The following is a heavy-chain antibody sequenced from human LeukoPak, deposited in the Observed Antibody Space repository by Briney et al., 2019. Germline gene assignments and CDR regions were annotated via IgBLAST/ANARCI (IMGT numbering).Heavy chain of an antibody. V-gene: IGHV1-24*01. D-gene: IGHD1-14*01. J-gene: IGHJ3*02. Sequence: ASVKVSCKVPGYTLTDSSMHWVRQAPGEGLEWMGGFHPRDGEPIYAGKFQGRISMTEDTSTDTAYMELSRLKTDDTAVYYCSTDEPRRRRRSHPFHIWGQGTLVTVSS. CDR1: GYTLTDSS. CDR3: STDEPRRRRRSHPFHI. CDR2: FHPRDGEP.